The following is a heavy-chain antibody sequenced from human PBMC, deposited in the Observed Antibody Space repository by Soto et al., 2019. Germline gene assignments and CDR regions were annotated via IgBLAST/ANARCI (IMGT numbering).Heavy chain of an antibody. J-gene: IGHJ5*02. Sequence: GGSLRLSCAASGFTFSSYWMSWVRQAPGKGLEWVANIKQDGSEKYYVDSVKGRFTISRDNAKNSLYLQMNSLRAEDTAVYYCARGDIVVVVAATRIWFDPWGQGTLVTVSS. CDR2: IKQDGSEK. CDR3: ARGDIVVVVAATRIWFDP. V-gene: IGHV3-7*01. D-gene: IGHD2-15*01. CDR1: GFTFSSYW.